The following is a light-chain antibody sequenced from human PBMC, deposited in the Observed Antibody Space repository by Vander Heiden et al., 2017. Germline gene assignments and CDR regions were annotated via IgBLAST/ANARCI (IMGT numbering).Light chain of an antibody. V-gene: IGKV2-28*01. CDR3: MQALQIRT. J-gene: IGKJ1*01. Sequence: DIVMTQSPLSLPVTPGEPASISCRSSQSLLHSDGYNYLDWYLQKPGQSPQLLIYFASYRPSGVPDRFSGSGSGTDFTLRISRVEAEDIGVYYCMQALQIRTFGQGTKVEVK. CDR2: FAS. CDR1: QSLLHSDGYNY.